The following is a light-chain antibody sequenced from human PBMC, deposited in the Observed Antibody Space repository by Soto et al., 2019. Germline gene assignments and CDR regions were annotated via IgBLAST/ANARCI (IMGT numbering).Light chain of an antibody. Sequence: EIVMTQSPATLSVSPGERATLSCRASQSVSTNLAWYQQKPGQGPRLLIFGASTRASGIPARFSGSGSGTDFTLTISSLQSEDFAVYYCQHYNELPLTFGGGTKVEIK. J-gene: IGKJ4*01. CDR3: QHYNELPLT. V-gene: IGKV3-15*01. CDR2: GAS. CDR1: QSVSTN.